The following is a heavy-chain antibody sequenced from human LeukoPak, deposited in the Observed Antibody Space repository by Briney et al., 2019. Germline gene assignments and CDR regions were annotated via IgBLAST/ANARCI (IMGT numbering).Heavy chain of an antibody. V-gene: IGHV3-23*01. CDR1: GFTFSSYA. CDR2: ISGSGGST. D-gene: IGHD3-22*01. J-gene: IGHJ4*02. CDR3: VQPAPYYYDSSGVV. Sequence: GGSLRLSCAASGFTFSSYAMSWVRQAPGKGLEWVSAISGSGGSTYYADSVKGRFTISRDNSKNTLYLQMNSLRAEDTAVYYCVQPAPYYYDSSGVVWGQGTLVTVSS.